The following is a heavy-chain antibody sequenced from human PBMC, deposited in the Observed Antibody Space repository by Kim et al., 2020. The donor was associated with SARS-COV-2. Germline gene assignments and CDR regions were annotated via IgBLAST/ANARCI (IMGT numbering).Heavy chain of an antibody. Sequence: KGRFTIPRDNDKNSLYLQLNSLRAEDTAVYYCARESEYSLGSYYYYGMDVWGQGTTVTVSS. CDR3: ARESEYSLGSYYYYGMDV. J-gene: IGHJ6*02. V-gene: IGHV3-11*06. D-gene: IGHD5-18*01.